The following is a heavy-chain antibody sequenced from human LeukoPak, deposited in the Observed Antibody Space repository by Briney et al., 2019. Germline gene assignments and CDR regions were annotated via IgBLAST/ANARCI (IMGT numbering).Heavy chain of an antibody. Sequence: GGSLRLSCTASGFTFSGHWIHWVRQAPGMGLVWVSRINERGTDSMYAESVKGRFTISRDNAKNTVYLQMNSLRAEDTAVYYCVKHSAPVLAAARFDYWGQGNLVTVSS. CDR3: VKHSAPVLAAARFDY. D-gene: IGHD2-2*01. CDR2: INERGTDS. J-gene: IGHJ4*02. CDR1: GFTFSGHW. V-gene: IGHV3-74*03.